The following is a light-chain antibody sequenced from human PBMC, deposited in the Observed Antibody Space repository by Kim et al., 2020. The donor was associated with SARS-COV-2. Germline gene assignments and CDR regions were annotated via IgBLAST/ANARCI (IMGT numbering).Light chain of an antibody. Sequence: EIVLTQSPATLSLSPGERATLSCRASQGVSNSLAWYQQKPGQAPRLLMYDASNRATGIPARFSGSGSGTDFTLTISSLEPEDFAVYYCQQRSSWWTFGQGTKVDIK. J-gene: IGKJ1*01. CDR3: QQRSSWWT. CDR2: DAS. V-gene: IGKV3-11*01. CDR1: QGVSNS.